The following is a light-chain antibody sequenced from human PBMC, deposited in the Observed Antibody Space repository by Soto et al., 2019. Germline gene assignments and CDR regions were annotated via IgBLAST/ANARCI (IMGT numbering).Light chain of an antibody. Sequence: EVVLTQSPAPLSLSTGERATLSCRSSQSVSSYLAWYQQKLGQAPRLLIYDASNRATGIPARFSGSGSGTDFTLTISSLEPEDFAVYYCQQRSNWPPITFGQGTRLEI. J-gene: IGKJ5*01. V-gene: IGKV3-11*01. CDR2: DAS. CDR1: QSVSSY. CDR3: QQRSNWPPIT.